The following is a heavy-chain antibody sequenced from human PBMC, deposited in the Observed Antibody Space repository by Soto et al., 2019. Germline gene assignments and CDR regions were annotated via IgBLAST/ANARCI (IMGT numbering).Heavy chain of an antibody. CDR2: INHSGST. CDR3: AVPSRRWPQFRVFDY. Sequence: PSETLSLTCAVSGYSISSGYYWGWIRQPPGKGLEWIGEINHSGSTNYNPSLKSRVTISVDTSKNQFSLKLSSVTAADTAVYYCAVPSRRWPQFRVFDYWGQGTLVTVSS. V-gene: IGHV4-34*01. CDR1: GYSISSGYY. J-gene: IGHJ4*02.